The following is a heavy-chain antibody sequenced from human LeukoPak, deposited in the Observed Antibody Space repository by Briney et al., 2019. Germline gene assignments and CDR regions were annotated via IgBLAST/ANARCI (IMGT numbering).Heavy chain of an antibody. D-gene: IGHD2-2*01. CDR1: GYTFTSYA. Sequence: ASVTVSCKASGYTFTSYAMHWVRQAPGQRLEWMGWINAGNGNTKYSQEFQGRVTITRDTSASTAYMELSSLRSDDTAVYYCARDRTKYCSSTSCPLDYWGQGTLVTVSS. CDR2: INAGNGNT. CDR3: ARDRTKYCSSTSCPLDY. V-gene: IGHV1-3*01. J-gene: IGHJ4*02.